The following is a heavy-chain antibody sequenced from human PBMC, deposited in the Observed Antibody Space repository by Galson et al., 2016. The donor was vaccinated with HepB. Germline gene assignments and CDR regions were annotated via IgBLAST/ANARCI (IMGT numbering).Heavy chain of an antibody. J-gene: IGHJ6*02. Sequence: ETLSLTCTVSGGSITSRNYYWGWIRPPPGKGLEWIGSMYYSGNTYYNPSLKSRVTISVDTSKNQFSLRLSSVTAADTAVYYCARRGALAGYYYYAMDVWGQGTTVTVSS. D-gene: IGHD3-9*01. V-gene: IGHV4-39*01. CDR2: MYYSGNT. CDR1: GGSITSRNYY. CDR3: ARRGALAGYYYYAMDV.